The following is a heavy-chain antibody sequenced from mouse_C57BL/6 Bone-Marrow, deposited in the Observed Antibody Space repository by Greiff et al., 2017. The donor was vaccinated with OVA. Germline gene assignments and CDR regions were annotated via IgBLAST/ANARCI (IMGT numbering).Heavy chain of an antibody. CDR2: INSDGGST. CDR3: ARRDDYDEENWFAY. V-gene: IGHV5-2*01. J-gene: IGHJ3*01. Sequence: EVKLMESGGGLVQPGESLKLSCESNEYEFPSHDMSWVRKTPEKRLELVAAINSDGGSTYYPDTMERRFIIPRDNTKKTLYLQMSSLRSEDTALYYCARRDDYDEENWFAYWGQGTLVTVSA. CDR1: EYEFPSHD. D-gene: IGHD2-4*01.